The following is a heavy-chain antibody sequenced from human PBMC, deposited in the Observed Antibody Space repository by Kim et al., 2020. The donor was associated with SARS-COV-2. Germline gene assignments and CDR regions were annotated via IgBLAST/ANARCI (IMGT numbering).Heavy chain of an antibody. J-gene: IGHJ3*02. CDR2: ISYDGSNK. CDR1: GFTFSSYA. V-gene: IGHV3-30-3*01. D-gene: IGHD6-19*01. CDR3: ARDRQWLGLYDAFDI. Sequence: GGSLRLSCAASGFTFSSYAMHWVRQAPGKGLEWVAVISYDGSNKYYADSVKGRFTISRDNSKNTLYLQMNSLRAEDTAVYYCARDRQWLGLYDAFDIWGQGTMVTVSS.